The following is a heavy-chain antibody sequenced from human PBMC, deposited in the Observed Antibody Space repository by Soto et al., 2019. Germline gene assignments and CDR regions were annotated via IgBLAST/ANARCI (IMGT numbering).Heavy chain of an antibody. CDR1: GGSVSSGSYY. Sequence: PSETLSLTCTVSGGSVSSGSYYWSWIRQPPGKGLEWIGYIYYSGSTNYNPSLKSRVTISVDTSKNQFSLKLSSVTAADTAVYYCASMVDGYNGYYFDYWGQGTLVTVSS. V-gene: IGHV4-61*01. J-gene: IGHJ4*02. D-gene: IGHD2-8*01. CDR3: ASMVDGYNGYYFDY. CDR2: IYYSGST.